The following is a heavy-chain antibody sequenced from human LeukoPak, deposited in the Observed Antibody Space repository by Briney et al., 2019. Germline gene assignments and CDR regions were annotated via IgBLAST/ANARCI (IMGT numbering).Heavy chain of an antibody. Sequence: SQTLSLTCAISGDSVSSNSAAWNWIRQSPSRGLEWLGRTYYRSKWYNDYAVSVKSRITINPDTSKNQFSLQPNSVTPEDTAVYYCAREFDYGGNSAYYFDYWGQGTLVTVSS. V-gene: IGHV6-1*01. CDR3: AREFDYGGNSAYYFDY. J-gene: IGHJ4*02. CDR2: TYYRSKWYN. D-gene: IGHD4-23*01. CDR1: GDSVSSNSAA.